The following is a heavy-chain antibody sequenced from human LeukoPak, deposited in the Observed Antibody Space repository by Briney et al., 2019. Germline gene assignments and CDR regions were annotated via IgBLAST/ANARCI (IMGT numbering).Heavy chain of an antibody. Sequence: GGSLRLSCAASGFTFSSYAMSWVRQAPGKGLEGVSAISGGGGSTNYADSVKGRFTVSRNNSKNTLYLLLNSLRAEETAVYYCAKASRIIGTIDYWGQGTLVTVSS. J-gene: IGHJ4*02. V-gene: IGHV3-23*01. CDR1: GFTFSSYA. CDR2: ISGGGGST. CDR3: AKASRIIGTIDY. D-gene: IGHD1/OR15-1a*01.